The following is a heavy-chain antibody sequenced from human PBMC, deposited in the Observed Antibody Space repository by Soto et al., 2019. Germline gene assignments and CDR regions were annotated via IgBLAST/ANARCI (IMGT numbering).Heavy chain of an antibody. Sequence: PVESLKISCNGSGYSFTSYWIGWVRQMPWKGLEWMGIIYPGDSDTRYSPSFQGQVTISADKSTSTAYLQWSSLKASDTAMYYCARHVWCSSTSCYGLDAFDIWGQGTMVTVSS. CDR1: GYSFTSYW. J-gene: IGHJ3*02. CDR2: IYPGDSDT. CDR3: ARHVWCSSTSCYGLDAFDI. V-gene: IGHV5-51*01. D-gene: IGHD2-2*01.